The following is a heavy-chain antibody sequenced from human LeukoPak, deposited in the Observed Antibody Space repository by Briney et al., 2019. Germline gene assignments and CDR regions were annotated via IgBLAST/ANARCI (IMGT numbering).Heavy chain of an antibody. CDR3: VRGVTRGYIYAD. CDR2: IYYSGST. Sequence: PSETLSLTCTVSGGSISSSSYYWGWIRQPPGKGLEWIGSIYYSGSTYYNPSLKSRVTISVDTSKNQLSLKLRSVTAADTAVYFCVRGVTRGYIYADWGQGTLVTVSS. D-gene: IGHD5-18*01. J-gene: IGHJ4*02. V-gene: IGHV4-39*07. CDR1: GGSISSSSYY.